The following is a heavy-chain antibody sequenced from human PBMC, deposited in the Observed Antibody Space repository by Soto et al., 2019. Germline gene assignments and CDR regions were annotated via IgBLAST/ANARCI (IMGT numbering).Heavy chain of an antibody. J-gene: IGHJ3*02. CDR3: ASRTWSGYEDAFDI. CDR2: IYYSGST. V-gene: IGHV4-59*08. CDR1: GGSISSYY. D-gene: IGHD5-12*01. Sequence: QVQLQEPGPGLVKPSETLSLTCTVSGGSISSYYWSWIRQPPGKGLEWIGYIYYSGSTNYNPSLKSRVTISVDTSKNQFSLKLSSVTAADTAVYYCASRTWSGYEDAFDIWGQGTMVTVSS.